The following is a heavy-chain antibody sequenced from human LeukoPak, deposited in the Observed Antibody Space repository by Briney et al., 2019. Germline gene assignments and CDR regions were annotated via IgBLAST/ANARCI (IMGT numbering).Heavy chain of an antibody. D-gene: IGHD6-13*01. V-gene: IGHV3-48*01. Sequence: GGSLRLSCAASGFTFSSYSMNWVRQAPGKGLEWVSYISSSSSTINYADSVKGRFTISRDNSKNTLYLQMNSLRAEDTAVYYCAKAEGTAAAYGWFDYWGQGTLVTVSS. CDR2: ISSSSSTI. J-gene: IGHJ4*02. CDR1: GFTFSSYS. CDR3: AKAEGTAAAYGWFDY.